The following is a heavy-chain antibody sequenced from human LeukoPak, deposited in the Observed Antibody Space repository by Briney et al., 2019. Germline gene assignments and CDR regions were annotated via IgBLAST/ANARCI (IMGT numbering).Heavy chain of an antibody. CDR1: GYTFTSYY. V-gene: IGHV1-46*01. CDR3: ARDIMVMTYYYYYGMDV. D-gene: IGHD2-21*02. CDR2: INPSGGST. Sequence: RASVKVSCKASGYTFTSYYMHWVRQAPGQGLEWMGIINPSGGSTTYAQKFQGRVTMTRDTSTSTVYMELSSLRSEDTAVYYCARDIMVMTYYYYYGMDVWGQGTTVTVPS. J-gene: IGHJ6*02.